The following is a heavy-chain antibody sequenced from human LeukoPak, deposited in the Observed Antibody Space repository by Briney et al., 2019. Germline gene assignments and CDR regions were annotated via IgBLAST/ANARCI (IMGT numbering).Heavy chain of an antibody. Sequence: SVKVSCKASGGTFSSYAISWVRRAPGQGLEWMGGIIPIFGTANYAQKFQGRVTITADESTSTAYMELSSLRSEDTAVYYCARAFLGITGTTTPHGFDPWGQGTLVTVSS. V-gene: IGHV1-69*13. D-gene: IGHD1-14*01. CDR2: IIPIFGTA. J-gene: IGHJ5*02. CDR1: GGTFSSYA. CDR3: ARAFLGITGTTTPHGFDP.